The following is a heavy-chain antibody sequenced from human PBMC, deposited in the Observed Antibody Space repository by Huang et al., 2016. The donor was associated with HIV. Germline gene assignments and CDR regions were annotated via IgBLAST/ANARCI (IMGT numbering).Heavy chain of an antibody. CDR1: GFNFNNYE. V-gene: IGHV1-8*03. CDR3: ARARGFLYDSTGYYSRYYFDS. Sequence: QVQLVQSGAEVKKPGASVKVSCKASGFNFNNYEFNWVRQASGQGLEWMGGRNPKSGNTSYAQKFQGRVTITRNTSITTAYMELRSLRSEDTAVYYCARARGFLYDSTGYYSRYYFDSWGQGTLVTISS. CDR2: RNPKSGNT. D-gene: IGHD3-22*01. J-gene: IGHJ4*02.